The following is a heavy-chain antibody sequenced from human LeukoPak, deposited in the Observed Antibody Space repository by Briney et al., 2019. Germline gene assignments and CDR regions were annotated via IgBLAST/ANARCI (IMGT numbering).Heavy chain of an antibody. Sequence: SETLSLTCAVYGGSFSGYYWSWIRQPPGKGLEWIGEINHSGSTNYNPSLKSRVTISVDTSKNQFSLKLSSVTAADTAVYYCAGNRYSSSWYYFDYWGQGTLVTVSS. V-gene: IGHV4-34*01. CDR2: INHSGST. CDR3: AGNRYSSSWYYFDY. J-gene: IGHJ4*02. CDR1: GGSFSGYY. D-gene: IGHD6-13*01.